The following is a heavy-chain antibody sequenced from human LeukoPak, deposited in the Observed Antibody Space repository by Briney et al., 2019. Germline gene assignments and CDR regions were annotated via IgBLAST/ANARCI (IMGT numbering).Heavy chain of an antibody. CDR1: GGSISSYY. V-gene: IGHV4-59*01. D-gene: IGHD5-18*01. CDR2: ITYSGNN. CDR3: ARGTVEYSYGDLYDY. J-gene: IGHJ4*02. Sequence: PSETLSLTCAASGGSISSYYWSWIRQPPGKGLEWIGRITYSGNNDYNPSLKSRATMSVDTSKNQFSLKLTSVTAEDTAVYYCARGTVEYSYGDLYDYWGQGTLVTVSS.